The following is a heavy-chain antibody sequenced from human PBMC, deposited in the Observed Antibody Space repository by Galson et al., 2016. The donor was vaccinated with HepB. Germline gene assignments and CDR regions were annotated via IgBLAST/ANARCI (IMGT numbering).Heavy chain of an antibody. Sequence: ETLSLTCAVYGESFTGYYWSWIRQTPGKGLEWIAEINHRGSTNYIPSLKGRVTISVDTSKNQFSLKLTSVTAADTAMYYCARTWPRATVVVVRAFDMWGQGTMVTVSS. V-gene: IGHV4-34*01. CDR2: INHRGST. CDR1: GESFTGYY. J-gene: IGHJ3*02. D-gene: IGHD3-22*01. CDR3: ARTWPRATVVVVRAFDM.